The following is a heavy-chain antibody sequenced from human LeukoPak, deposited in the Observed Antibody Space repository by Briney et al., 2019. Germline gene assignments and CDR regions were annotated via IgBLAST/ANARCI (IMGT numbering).Heavy chain of an antibody. CDR2: IRFDGSEK. J-gene: IGHJ6*02. Sequence: PGGSLRLSCAASGFTFSSYGMHWVRQAPGKGLEWVSFIRFDGSEKYYADSVRGRFTISRDNSKNTLSLQMNSLRAEDTALYYCAKDVYDCSGGSYPQYYYVMDVWGQGTTVTVSS. CDR3: AKDVYDCSGGSYPQYYYVMDV. CDR1: GFTFSSYG. D-gene: IGHD2-15*01. V-gene: IGHV3-30*02.